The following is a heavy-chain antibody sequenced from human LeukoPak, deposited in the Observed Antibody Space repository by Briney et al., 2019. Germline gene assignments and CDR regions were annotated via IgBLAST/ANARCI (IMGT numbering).Heavy chain of an antibody. Sequence: KPSETLSLTCAVYGGSFSGHCWNCFRQPPGKGLEWIGEINHSGSTNYKPSLKSRVTISVDTSKNQFSLKLTSVTAADTAVLYCARNEGQQLSRSWFDPWGQGTLVTVSS. CDR2: INHSGST. V-gene: IGHV4-34*01. J-gene: IGHJ5*02. D-gene: IGHD6-13*01. CDR1: GGSFSGHC. CDR3: ARNEGQQLSRSWFDP.